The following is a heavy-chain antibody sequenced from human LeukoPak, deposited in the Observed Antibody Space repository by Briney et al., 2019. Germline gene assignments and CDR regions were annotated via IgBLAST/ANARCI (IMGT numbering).Heavy chain of an antibody. J-gene: IGHJ4*02. CDR3: ARGNWNYKYYFDY. V-gene: IGHV1-69*04. CDR1: GGTFSSYA. D-gene: IGHD1-7*01. CDR2: IIPILGIA. Sequence: GSSVKVSCKASGGTFSSYAISWVRQAPGQGLEWMGRIIPILGIANYAQKFQGRATITADKSTSTAYMELSSLRSEDTAVYYCARGNWNYKYYFDYWGQGTLVTVSS.